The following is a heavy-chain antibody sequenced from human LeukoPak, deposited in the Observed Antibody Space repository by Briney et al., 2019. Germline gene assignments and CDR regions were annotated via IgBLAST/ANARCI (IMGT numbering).Heavy chain of an antibody. D-gene: IGHD3-10*01. CDR2: IYYSGST. CDR3: ASTIVVRGVIPDY. CDR1: GGSISSYY. J-gene: IGHJ4*02. V-gene: IGHV4-59*05. Sequence: SETLSLTCTVSGGSISSYYWSWIRQPPGKGLEWIGSIYYSGSTYYNPSLKSRVTISVDTSKNQFSLKLSSVTAADTAVYYCASTIVVRGVIPDYWGQGTLVTVSS.